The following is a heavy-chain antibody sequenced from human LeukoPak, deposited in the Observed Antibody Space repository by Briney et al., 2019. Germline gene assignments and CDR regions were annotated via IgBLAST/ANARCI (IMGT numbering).Heavy chain of an antibody. Sequence: GGSLRLSCAASGFTFSSYDMHWVRQATGKGLEWVSAISTAGDTYYPGSVKGRFTISRENAKNSLYLQMNSLRAGDTAVYYCARADTASSSYFDYWGQGTLVTVSS. CDR3: ARADTASSSYFDY. CDR1: GFTFSSYD. D-gene: IGHD6-6*01. J-gene: IGHJ4*02. V-gene: IGHV3-13*01. CDR2: ISTAGDT.